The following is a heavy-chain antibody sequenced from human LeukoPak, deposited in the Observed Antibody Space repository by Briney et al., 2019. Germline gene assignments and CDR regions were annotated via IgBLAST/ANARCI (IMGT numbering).Heavy chain of an antibody. D-gene: IGHD3-10*01. J-gene: IGHJ6*04. CDR2: ISSSGSTI. CDR1: GFTFSDYY. CDR3: ARTLLLWFGELFPVGTDV. V-gene: IGHV3-11*04. Sequence: GGSLRLSCAASGFTFSDYYMSWIRQAPGKGLEWVSYISSSGSTIYYADSVKGRFTISRDNAKNSLYLQMNSLRAEDTAVYYCARTLLLWFGELFPVGTDVWGKGTTVTISS.